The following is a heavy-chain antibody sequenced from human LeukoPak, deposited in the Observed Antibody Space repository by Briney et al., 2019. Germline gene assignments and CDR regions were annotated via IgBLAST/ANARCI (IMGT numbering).Heavy chain of an antibody. CDR3: AKDRSGSYPN. J-gene: IGHJ4*02. Sequence: PGGSLRLSCATSAFTFSSSAMSWVRQAPGKGLEWVSAISSDGGSTYYADSVKGRFTISRDNSKDTLYLQMNSLRAEDTAVYYCAKDRSGSYPNWGQGTLVTVSS. V-gene: IGHV3-23*01. CDR2: ISSDGGST. D-gene: IGHD1-26*01. CDR1: AFTFSSSA.